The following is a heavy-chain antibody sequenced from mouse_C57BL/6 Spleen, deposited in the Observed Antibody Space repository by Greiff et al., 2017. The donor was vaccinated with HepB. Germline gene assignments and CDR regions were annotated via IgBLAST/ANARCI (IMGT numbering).Heavy chain of an antibody. CDR1: GYTFTDYY. D-gene: IGHD1-1*01. J-gene: IGHJ2*01. CDR3: ARGTVVAPFDY. CDR2: INPKNGGT. Sequence: VQLQQSGPELVKPGASVKISCKASGYTFTDYYMNWVKQSHGKSLEWIGDINPKNGGTSYNQKFKGKATLTVDKSSSTAYMELRSLTSEDSAVYYCARGTVVAPFDYWGQGTTLTVSS. V-gene: IGHV1-26*01.